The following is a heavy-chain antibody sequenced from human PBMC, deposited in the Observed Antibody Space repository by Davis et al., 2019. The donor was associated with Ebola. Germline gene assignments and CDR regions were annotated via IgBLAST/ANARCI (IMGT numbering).Heavy chain of an antibody. CDR2: IIPIFGTA. D-gene: IGHD1-26*01. J-gene: IGHJ6*02. Sequence: SVKVSCKASGGTFSSYAISWVRQAPGQGLEWLGGIIPIFGTANYAQKFQRRVTITADESTSTAYMELSSLRSEDTAVYYCARDRKVVATYYGMDVWGQGTTVTVSS. V-gene: IGHV1-69*13. CDR1: GGTFSSYA. CDR3: ARDRKVVATYYGMDV.